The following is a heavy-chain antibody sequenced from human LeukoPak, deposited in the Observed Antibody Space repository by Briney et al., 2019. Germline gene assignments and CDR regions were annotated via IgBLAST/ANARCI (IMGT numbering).Heavy chain of an antibody. Sequence: SETLSLTCTVSGGSISSYYWSWIRRPPGKGLEWIGYIYYSGSTNYNPSLKSRVTISVDTSKNQFSLKLSSVTAADTAVYYCARGPTMVRGVISNYYYMDVWGKGTTVTISS. CDR3: ARGPTMVRGVISNYYYMDV. J-gene: IGHJ6*03. CDR2: IYYSGST. D-gene: IGHD3-10*01. CDR1: GGSISSYY. V-gene: IGHV4-59*01.